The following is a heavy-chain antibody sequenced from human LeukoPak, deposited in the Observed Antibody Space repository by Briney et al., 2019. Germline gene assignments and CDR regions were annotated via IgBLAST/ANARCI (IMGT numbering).Heavy chain of an antibody. J-gene: IGHJ4*02. Sequence: PSETLSLTCAVSGDSISSSNWWSWVRQPPGKGLEWIGEIYHSGSTNYNPSLKSRVTISVDKSKNQFSLKLNSVTAADTAVYYCARDDYYGSGSYYYFDYWGQGPLVTVSS. D-gene: IGHD3-10*01. V-gene: IGHV4-4*02. CDR1: GDSISSSNW. CDR3: ARDDYYGSGSYYYFDY. CDR2: IYHSGST.